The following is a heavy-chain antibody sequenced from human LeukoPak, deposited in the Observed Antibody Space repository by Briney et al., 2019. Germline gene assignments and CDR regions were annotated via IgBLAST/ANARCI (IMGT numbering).Heavy chain of an antibody. D-gene: IGHD3-22*01. Sequence: SETLSLTCTVSGGSISSYYWSWIRQPPGKGLEWLGYIYYSGSTNYNPSLKSRVTISVDTSKNQFSLKLSSVTAADTAVYYCASGVPDYYDSSGYSTFDYWGQGTLVTVSS. CDR3: ASGVPDYYDSSGYSTFDY. CDR1: GGSISSYY. CDR2: IYYSGST. J-gene: IGHJ4*02. V-gene: IGHV4-59*01.